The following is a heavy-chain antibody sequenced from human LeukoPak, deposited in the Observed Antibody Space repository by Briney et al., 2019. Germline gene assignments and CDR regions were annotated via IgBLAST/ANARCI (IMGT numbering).Heavy chain of an antibody. CDR3: ARHGGSLGYFDY. Sequence: PSETLSVTCSVSGGSISTYYWSWIRQTPGKGLEWIGYVYDSGTTNYNPSLKGRVTISSDTSKNQFSLNLRSVNAADTAIYYCARHGGSLGYFDYWGQGTLVTVSS. CDR2: VYDSGTT. CDR1: GGSISTYY. V-gene: IGHV4-59*08. D-gene: IGHD1-26*01. J-gene: IGHJ4*02.